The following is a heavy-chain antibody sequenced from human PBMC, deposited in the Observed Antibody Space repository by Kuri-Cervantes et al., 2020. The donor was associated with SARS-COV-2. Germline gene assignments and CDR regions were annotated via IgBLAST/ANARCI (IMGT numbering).Heavy chain of an antibody. CDR1: GGSISSYY. CDR2: IYYSGST. CDR3: ARGSYGSGGYYSH. Sequence: SETLSLTCTVSGGSISSYYWSWIRQPPGKGLEWIGYIYYSGSTNYNPSLKSRVTISVDTSKNQFSLKLSSVTAADTAVYYCARGSYGSGGYYSHWGQGTLVTVSS. D-gene: IGHD3-10*01. V-gene: IGHV4-59*12. J-gene: IGHJ4*02.